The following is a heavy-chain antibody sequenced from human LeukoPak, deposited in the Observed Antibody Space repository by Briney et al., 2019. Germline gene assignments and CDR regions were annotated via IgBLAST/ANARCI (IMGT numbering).Heavy chain of an antibody. CDR3: ARDKILAGMDV. CDR1: GFTFSSYE. J-gene: IGHJ6*02. D-gene: IGHD3-3*02. Sequence: GGSLRLSCAASGFTFSSYEMNWVPQAPGKGLEWVSYISSSGSTIYYADSVKGRFTISRDNAKNSLYLQMNSLRAEDTAVYYCARDKILAGMDVWGQGTTVTVSS. CDR2: ISSSGSTI. V-gene: IGHV3-48*03.